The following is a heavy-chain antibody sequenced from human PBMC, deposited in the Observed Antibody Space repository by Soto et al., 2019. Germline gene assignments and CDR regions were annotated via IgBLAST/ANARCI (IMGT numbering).Heavy chain of an antibody. V-gene: IGHV6-1*01. CDR3: ARDKYYDTSGYYYEDY. Sequence: PSQTLSLTCAISGDSVSSNSAAWNWIRQSPSRGLEWLGRTYYRSKWYNDYAVSVKSRITINPDTSKNQFSLHLNSVTPEDTAVYYCARDKYYDTSGYYYEDYWGQGTLVTVSS. J-gene: IGHJ4*02. CDR1: GDSVSSNSAA. CDR2: TYYRSKWYN. D-gene: IGHD3-22*01.